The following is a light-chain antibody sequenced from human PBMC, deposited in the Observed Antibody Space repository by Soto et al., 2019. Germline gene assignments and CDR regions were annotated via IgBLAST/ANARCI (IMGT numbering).Light chain of an antibody. CDR3: SSYTSISTLV. J-gene: IGLJ3*02. CDR1: SSDVGAYKY. V-gene: IGLV2-14*01. CDR2: EVS. Sequence: QSALTQPASVSGSPGQSITISCTGNSSDVGAYKYVSWYQQHPGKAPKLIIYEVSNRPSGVSNRFSGSKSGNTASLSISGLQAEAEADYYCSSYTSISTLVFGGGTKLTVL.